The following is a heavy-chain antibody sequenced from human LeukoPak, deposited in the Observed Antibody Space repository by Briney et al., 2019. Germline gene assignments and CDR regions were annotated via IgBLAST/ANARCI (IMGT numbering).Heavy chain of an antibody. D-gene: IGHD6-13*01. CDR3: ARGSGAAAGY. J-gene: IGHJ4*02. Sequence: GGSLRLSCAAAGFTFSSYSMNWVRQAPGKGLEWVSSISSSSSYIYYADSVKGRFTISRDNAKNSLYLQMNSLRAEDTAVYYCARGSGAAAGYWGQGTLVTVSS. CDR1: GFTFSSYS. V-gene: IGHV3-21*01. CDR2: ISSSSSYI.